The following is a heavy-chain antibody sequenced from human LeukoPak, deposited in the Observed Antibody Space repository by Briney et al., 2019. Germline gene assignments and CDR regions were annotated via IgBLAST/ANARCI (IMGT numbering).Heavy chain of an antibody. D-gene: IGHD3-3*01. V-gene: IGHV1-8*01. CDR1: GYTFTSYD. J-gene: IGHJ4*02. CDR3: AILREYYDFWSGYPYFDY. CDR2: MNPNSGNT. Sequence: GASVKVFCKASGYTFTSYDINWVRQATGQGLEWMGWMNPNSGNTGYAQKFQGRVTMTRNTSISTAYMELSSLRSEDTAVYYCAILREYYDFWSGYPYFDYWGQGTLVTVSS.